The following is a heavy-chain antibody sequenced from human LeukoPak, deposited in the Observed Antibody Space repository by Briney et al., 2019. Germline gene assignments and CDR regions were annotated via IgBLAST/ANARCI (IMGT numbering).Heavy chain of an antibody. CDR2: INHSGST. D-gene: IGHD2-2*01. Sequence: KPSETLSLTCAVYGGSFSGYYWSWIRQPPGKGLEWIGEINHSGSTNYNPSLKSRVTISVDTSKNQFSLKLSSVTAADTAVYYCARDGPAYTSRWYDYYYGLDVWGQGTTVTVSS. CDR3: ARDGPAYTSRWYDYYYGLDV. CDR1: GGSFSGYY. V-gene: IGHV4-34*01. J-gene: IGHJ6*02.